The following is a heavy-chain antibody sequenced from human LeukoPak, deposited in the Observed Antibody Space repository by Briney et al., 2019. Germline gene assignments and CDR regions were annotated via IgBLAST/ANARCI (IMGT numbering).Heavy chain of an antibody. CDR2: ICHSGST. CDR3: ARLGGTYINAFDI. CDR1: GYSSISGYY. J-gene: IGHJ3*02. Sequence: PSEALSLTCAVSGYSSISGYYWGWIRQPPGKRLEWIGSICHSGSTYYNPSLKSRVTISVDTSKNQFSLKLSSVTAADTAVYYCARLGGTYINAFDIWGQGTMVTVSS. V-gene: IGHV4-38-2*01. D-gene: IGHD3-16*01.